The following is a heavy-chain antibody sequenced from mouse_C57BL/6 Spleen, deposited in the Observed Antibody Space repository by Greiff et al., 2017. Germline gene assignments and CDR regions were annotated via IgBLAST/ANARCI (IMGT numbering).Heavy chain of an antibody. J-gene: IGHJ2*01. CDR2: LYPGDGDT. D-gene: IGHD4-1*01. CDR3: ARNGNYCDY. Sequence: QVHVKQSGAELVKPGASVKISCTASGYAFSSYWMTWVQQRPGKGLAWIGPLYPGDGDTYYNGKFKGKATLTADKSSSTAYMQLSSLTSEDSAVYFCARNGNYCDYWGQGTTLTVSS. V-gene: IGHV1-80*01. CDR1: GYAFSSYW.